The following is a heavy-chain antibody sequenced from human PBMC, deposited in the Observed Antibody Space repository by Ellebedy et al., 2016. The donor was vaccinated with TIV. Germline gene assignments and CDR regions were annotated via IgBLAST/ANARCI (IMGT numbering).Heavy chain of an antibody. V-gene: IGHV1-2*02. CDR1: GYTFTDYY. J-gene: IGHJ3*02. CDR3: ARDRGVMGDAFDI. D-gene: IGHD3-10*01. CDR2: INPNRCCT. Sequence: ASVKVSCKASGYTFTDYYLHWVRQAPGQVLAWMGWINPNRCCTYSAQTFQGRVTLTRDTSISTAYMELRRLRSDDTAVYYCARDRGVMGDAFDIWGQGTMVTVSS.